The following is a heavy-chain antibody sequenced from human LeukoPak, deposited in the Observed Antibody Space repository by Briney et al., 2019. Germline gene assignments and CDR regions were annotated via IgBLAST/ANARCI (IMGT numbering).Heavy chain of an antibody. V-gene: IGHV3-30-3*01. Sequence: PGGSLRLSCAASGFTFSSYAMHWVRQAPGKGLEWVAVISYDGSNKYYADSVKGRFTISRDNSKNTLYLQMNSLRAEDTAVYYCARDPSYYGDYGMDVWGQGTTVTVSS. D-gene: IGHD4-17*01. J-gene: IGHJ6*02. CDR2: ISYDGSNK. CDR3: ARDPSYYGDYGMDV. CDR1: GFTFSSYA.